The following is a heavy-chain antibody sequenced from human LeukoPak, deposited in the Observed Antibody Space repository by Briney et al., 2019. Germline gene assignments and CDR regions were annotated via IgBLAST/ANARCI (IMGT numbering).Heavy chain of an antibody. Sequence: PGGSLRLSCAASGFTFSSYGMHWVRQAPGKGLEWVAVIWYDGSNKYYADSVKGRFTISRDNSKNTLYLQMNSLRAEDTAVYYCVREVYSTTWYSLDFWGQGTLVTVSS. V-gene: IGHV3-33*01. J-gene: IGHJ4*02. CDR1: GFTFSSYG. CDR3: VREVYSTTWYSLDF. CDR2: IWYDGSNK. D-gene: IGHD6-13*01.